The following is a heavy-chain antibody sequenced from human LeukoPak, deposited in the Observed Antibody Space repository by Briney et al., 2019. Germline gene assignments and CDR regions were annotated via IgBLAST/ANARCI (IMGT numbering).Heavy chain of an antibody. CDR3: AKDLGYSSGYGAFDI. Sequence: PGGSLRLSCAASGFTFSSYAMSWVRQAPGKGLEWVTAISGSGGSTYYADSVKGRFTISRDNSKNTLYLQMNSLRAEDTAVYYCAKDLGYSSGYGAFDIWGQGTMVTVSS. CDR1: GFTFSSYA. J-gene: IGHJ3*02. CDR2: ISGSGGST. D-gene: IGHD5-18*01. V-gene: IGHV3-23*01.